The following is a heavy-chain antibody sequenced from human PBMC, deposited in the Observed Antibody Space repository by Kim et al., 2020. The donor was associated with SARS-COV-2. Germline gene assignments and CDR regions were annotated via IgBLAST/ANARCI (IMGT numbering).Heavy chain of an antibody. CDR3: ARQGHSSGWSYDY. J-gene: IGHJ4*02. V-gene: IGHV5-51*01. CDR1: GYSFTTYW. D-gene: IGHD6-19*01. CDR2: IYPGDSNT. Sequence: GASLKISCKCSGYSFTTYWIGWVRQMPGKGLEWVGIIYPGDSNTRYSPSFQGQVTISADKSISTAYLQWSSLKASDTAMYYCARQGHSSGWSYDYWGQGTLVTVSS.